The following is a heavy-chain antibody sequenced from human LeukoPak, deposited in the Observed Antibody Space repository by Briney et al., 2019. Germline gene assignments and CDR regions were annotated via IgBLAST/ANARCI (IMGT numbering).Heavy chain of an antibody. J-gene: IGHJ4*02. CDR2: ISWNSGSI. Sequence: QPGGSLRLSCAASGFTFDDYAMHWVRQAPGKGLEWVSGISWNSGSIGYADSVKGRFTISRDNAKNSLYLQMNSLRAEDTALYYCAKDTTHCSSTSCYNFAPYSSSSGFDYWGQGTLVTVSS. D-gene: IGHD2-2*02. CDR1: GFTFDDYA. CDR3: AKDTTHCSSTSCYNFAPYSSSSGFDY. V-gene: IGHV3-9*01.